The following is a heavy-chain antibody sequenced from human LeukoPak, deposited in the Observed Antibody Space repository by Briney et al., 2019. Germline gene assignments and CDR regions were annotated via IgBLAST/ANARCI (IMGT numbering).Heavy chain of an antibody. D-gene: IGHD2-2*02. CDR1: GFTFSSYW. Sequence: GGSLRLSCAASGFTFSSYWMSWVRQAPGKGLEWVANIKQDGSEKYYVDSVKGRFTISRDNAKNSLYLQMNSLRAEGTAVYYCARDIHRNYYYYMDVWGKGTTVTVSS. J-gene: IGHJ6*03. V-gene: IGHV3-7*01. CDR2: IKQDGSEK. CDR3: ARDIHRNYYYYMDV.